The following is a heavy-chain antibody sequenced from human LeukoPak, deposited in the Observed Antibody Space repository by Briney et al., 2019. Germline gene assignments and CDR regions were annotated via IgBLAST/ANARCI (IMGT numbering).Heavy chain of an antibody. V-gene: IGHV3-13*01. CDR2: IGTAGDT. D-gene: IGHD3-3*01. CDR3: ARGRGYDFWSGYSPNYYYYGMDV. Sequence: GGSLRLSCAASGFTFSSYDMHWVRQAPGKGLEWVSAIGTAGDTYYPGSVKGRFTISRENAKNSLYLQMNSLRAGDTAVYYCARGRGYDFWSGYSPNYYYYGMDVWGQGTTVTVSS. CDR1: GFTFSSYD. J-gene: IGHJ6*02.